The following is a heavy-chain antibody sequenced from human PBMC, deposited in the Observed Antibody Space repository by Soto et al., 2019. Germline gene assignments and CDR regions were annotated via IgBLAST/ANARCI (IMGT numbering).Heavy chain of an antibody. Sequence: ASVKVSCKASGYTFTSYDINWVRQATGQGLEWMGWMNPNSGNTGYAQKFQGRVTMTRNTSISTAYMELSSLRSEDTAVYYWARGLTEPGSEYWGHGDSEQRRVRVGSDYWGQGTLVTVSS. CDR3: ARGLTEPGSEYWGHGDSEQRRVRVGSDY. CDR2: MNPNSGNT. J-gene: IGHJ4*02. V-gene: IGHV1-8*01. D-gene: IGHD2-8*02. CDR1: GYTFTSYD.